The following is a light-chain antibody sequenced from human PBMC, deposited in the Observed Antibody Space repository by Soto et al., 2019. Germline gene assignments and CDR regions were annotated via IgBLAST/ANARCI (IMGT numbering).Light chain of an antibody. Sequence: PPYLSASIGDRVTITCRASQSISSWLAWYQQKPGKAPKLLIYKASSLESGVPSSFSGSGSGTEFTLTISTLQPDDFAIYYGKQYNIYPTFGKGPKVDVK. V-gene: IGKV1-5*03. J-gene: IGKJ1*01. CDR2: KAS. CDR1: QSISSW. CDR3: KQYNIYPT.